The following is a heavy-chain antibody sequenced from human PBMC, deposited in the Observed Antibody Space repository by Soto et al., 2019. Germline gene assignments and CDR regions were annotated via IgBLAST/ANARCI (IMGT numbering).Heavy chain of an antibody. V-gene: IGHV3-11*06. CDR3: AKEGSSWGMGSYWYFDL. CDR1: GFTFSDYY. J-gene: IGHJ2*01. CDR2: ISSSSSYT. Sequence: GGSLRLSCAASGFTFSDYYMSWIRQAPGKGLEWVSYISSSSSYTNYADSVKGRFTISRDNAKNSLYLQMNSLRAEDTAVYYCAKEGSSWGMGSYWYFDLWGRGTLVTVS. D-gene: IGHD6-13*01.